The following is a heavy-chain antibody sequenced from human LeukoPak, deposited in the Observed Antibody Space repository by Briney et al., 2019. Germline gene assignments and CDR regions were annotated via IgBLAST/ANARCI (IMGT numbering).Heavy chain of an antibody. CDR2: ISWNSGSR. CDR3: ARQPRVVVPAANYYYYYGMDV. J-gene: IGHJ6*02. D-gene: IGHD2-2*01. CDR1: GFTFDDYA. Sequence: PGGSLRLSCAASGFTFDDYAMHWVRQAPGKGLEWVSGISWNSGSRGYADSVKGRFTISRDNAKNSLYLQMNSLRAEDTAVYYCARQPRVVVPAANYYYYYGMDVWGQGTTVTVSS. V-gene: IGHV3-9*01.